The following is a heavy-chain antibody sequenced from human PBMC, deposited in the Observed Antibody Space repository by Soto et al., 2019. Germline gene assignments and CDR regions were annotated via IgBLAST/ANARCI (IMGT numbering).Heavy chain of an antibody. D-gene: IGHD3-22*01. CDR2: ITSSGSTI. CDR3: ARDWYYDSSHDAFDI. Sequence: PGGSLRLSCAAAGFTFSSFEMNWVRQAPGKGLEWVSYITSSGSTIYYADSVKGRFTISRDNAKNSLYLQMNSLRAEDTAVYYCARDWYYDSSHDAFDIWGQGXMVTV. CDR1: GFTFSSFE. J-gene: IGHJ3*02. V-gene: IGHV3-48*03.